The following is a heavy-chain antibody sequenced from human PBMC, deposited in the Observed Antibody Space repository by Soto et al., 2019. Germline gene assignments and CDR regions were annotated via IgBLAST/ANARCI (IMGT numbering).Heavy chain of an antibody. CDR2: ISYDGSNK. D-gene: IGHD5-12*01. V-gene: IGHV3-30*18. J-gene: IGHJ6*03. CDR1: GFTFSSYG. CDR3: AKDGLGSGYDYYYYYMDV. Sequence: GGSLRLSCVASGFTFSSYGMHWVRQAPGKGLEWVAVISYDGSNKYYADSVKGRFTISRDNSKNTLYLQMNSLRAEDTAVYYCAKDGLGSGYDYYYYYMDVWGKGTTVTVSS.